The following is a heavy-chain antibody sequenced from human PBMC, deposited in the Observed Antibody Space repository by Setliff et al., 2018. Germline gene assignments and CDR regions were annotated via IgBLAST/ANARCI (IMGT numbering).Heavy chain of an antibody. CDR2: INYRGST. CDR1: GGPISSSNYY. D-gene: IGHD1-1*01. V-gene: IGHV4-39*01. J-gene: IGHJ5*01. Sequence: ASETLSLTCTVSGGPISSSNYYWGWIRQPPGKGLEWIGSINYRGSTHDNPSLRSRVTMSVDTSKNQFSLRLTSVTAADTAIYYCASRTTGPGGWFDYWGQGTLVTVSS. CDR3: ASRTTGPGGWFDY.